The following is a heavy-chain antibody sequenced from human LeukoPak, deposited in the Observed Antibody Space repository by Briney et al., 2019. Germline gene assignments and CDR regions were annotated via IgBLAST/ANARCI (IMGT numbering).Heavy chain of an antibody. Sequence: RASVKVSCKASGGTFSSYAISWVRQAPGQGLEWMGGIIPIFGTANYAQKFQGRVTITADESTSTAYMELSSLRSEDTAVYYCAQYCSSTSCYDYYGMDVWGQGTTVTVSS. CDR1: GGTFSSYA. D-gene: IGHD2-2*01. V-gene: IGHV1-69*13. J-gene: IGHJ6*02. CDR3: AQYCSSTSCYDYYGMDV. CDR2: IIPIFGTA.